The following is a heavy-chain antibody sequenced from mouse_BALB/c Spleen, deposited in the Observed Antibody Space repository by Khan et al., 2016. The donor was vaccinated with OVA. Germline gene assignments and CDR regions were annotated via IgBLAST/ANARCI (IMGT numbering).Heavy chain of an antibody. D-gene: IGHD1-2*01. CDR2: ISYSGST. J-gene: IGHJ2*01. CDR1: GFSITSGYG. V-gene: IGHV3-2*02. Sequence: EVQLQESGPGLVKPSQSLSLTCTVTGFSITSGYGWNWIRQFPGNKLECMGYISYSGSTNYNPSLKSRISITRDTSKNQFFLQLNSVTTEDTATYYCARTARIKYWGQGTTLTVSS. CDR3: ARTARIKY.